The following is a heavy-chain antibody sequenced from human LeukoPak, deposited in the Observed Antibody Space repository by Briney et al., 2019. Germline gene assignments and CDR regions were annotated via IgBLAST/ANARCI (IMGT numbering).Heavy chain of an antibody. V-gene: IGHV3-48*04. CDR1: GFTFSSYS. Sequence: GGSLRLSCAASGFTFSSYSMNWVRQAPGKWLEWVSYISSSSSTIYYADSVKGRFTISRDNAKNSLYLQMNSLRAEDTAVYYCAREEHMGYYDFWSGYYRSGAGNWFDPWGQGTLVTVSS. CDR3: AREEHMGYYDFWSGYYRSGAGNWFDP. CDR2: ISSSSSTI. D-gene: IGHD3-3*01. J-gene: IGHJ5*02.